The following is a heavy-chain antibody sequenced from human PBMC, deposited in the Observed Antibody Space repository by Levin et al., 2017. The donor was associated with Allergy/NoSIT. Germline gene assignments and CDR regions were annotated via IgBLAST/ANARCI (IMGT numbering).Heavy chain of an antibody. CDR1: GFTLSSYW. V-gene: IGHV3-7*04. Sequence: GGSLRLSCAVSGFTLSSYWMDWVRQAPGKGLEWVANIKQDGSEKYYVDSVKGRFTISRDNAKNSMYLQMTSLRPEDTAVYFCSRSLDYWGQGTLVTVSS. J-gene: IGHJ4*02. CDR3: SRSLDY. CDR2: IKQDGSEK.